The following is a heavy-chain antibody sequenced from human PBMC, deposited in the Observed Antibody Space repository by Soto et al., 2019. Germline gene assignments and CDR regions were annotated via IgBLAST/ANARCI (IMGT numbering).Heavy chain of an antibody. V-gene: IGHV3-23*01. D-gene: IGHD5-12*01. J-gene: IGHJ4*02. Sequence: PGGSLRLSCAASGFTFSSYAMSWVRQAPGKGLEWVSAISGSGGSTYYADSVKGRFTISRDNSKNTLYLQMNSLRAEDTAVYYCAKDLDVNIVATVFDYWGQGTLVTVSS. CDR1: GFTFSSYA. CDR3: AKDLDVNIVATVFDY. CDR2: ISGSGGST.